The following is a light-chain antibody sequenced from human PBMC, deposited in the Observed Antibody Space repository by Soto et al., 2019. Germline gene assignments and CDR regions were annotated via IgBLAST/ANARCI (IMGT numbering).Light chain of an antibody. V-gene: IGKV3-15*01. CDR2: GAF. Sequence: IVMTHSPATLSVSAWEGATLSCRASQSVDGNVAWYQMKPGQAPRLLIYGAFTRATGVPARFSGSGSGTEFTLTISSLQSEDFAVYYCQHADSFPLINFGQGTRLEIK. CDR3: QHADSFPLIN. J-gene: IGKJ5*01. CDR1: QSVDGN.